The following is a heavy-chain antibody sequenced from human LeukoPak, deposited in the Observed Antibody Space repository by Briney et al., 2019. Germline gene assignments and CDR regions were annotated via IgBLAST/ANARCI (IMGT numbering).Heavy chain of an antibody. J-gene: IGHJ4*02. D-gene: IGHD3-10*01. CDR3: ARGTVRGGFDY. CDR2: IYVTGNT. CDR1: GGSISSDYYY. V-gene: IGHV4-30-4*08. Sequence: PSETLSLTCTVSGGSISSDYYYWSWIRQPPGKGLEWIGSIYVTGNTYYNPSLKSRVTISVDTSKNQFSLKLSSVTAADTAVYYCARGTVRGGFDYWGQGTLVTVSS.